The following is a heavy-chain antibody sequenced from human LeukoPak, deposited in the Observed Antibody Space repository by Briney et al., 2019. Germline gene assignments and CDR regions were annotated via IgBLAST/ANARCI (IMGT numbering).Heavy chain of an antibody. J-gene: IGHJ6*03. CDR1: GGTFSSYA. D-gene: IGHD3-3*01. CDR3: ARGFLERLLSGYYYYYMDV. V-gene: IGHV1-69*05. CDR2: IIPIFGTA. Sequence: ASVKVSCKASGGTFSSYAISWVRQAPGQGLEWMGGIIPIFGTANYAQKFQGRVTITTDESTSTAYMELSSLRSEDTAVYYCARGFLERLLSGYYYYYMDVWGKGTTVTVSS.